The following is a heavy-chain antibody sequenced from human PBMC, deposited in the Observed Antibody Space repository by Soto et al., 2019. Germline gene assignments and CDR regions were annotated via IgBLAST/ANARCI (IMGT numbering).Heavy chain of an antibody. Sequence: QVQLVQSGAEVKKPGSSVKVSCKASGGTFSSYTFSWVRQAPGQGLEWMGGSVPLFGTTNDAKIFQGRVTISSAESTSTVYMELSSLRSEDSAMYYCARDGYVTSTRTRGAFDIWGQGTVITVSS. CDR1: GGTFSSYT. J-gene: IGHJ3*02. CDR2: SVPLFGTT. V-gene: IGHV1-69*01. CDR3: ARDGYVTSTRTRGAFDI. D-gene: IGHD2-2*01.